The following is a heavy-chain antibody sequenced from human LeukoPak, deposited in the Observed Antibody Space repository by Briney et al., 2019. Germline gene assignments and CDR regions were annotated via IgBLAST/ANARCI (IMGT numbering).Heavy chain of an antibody. J-gene: IGHJ4*02. CDR1: GGSISSYY. D-gene: IGHD2-8*01. Sequence: PSETLSLTCTVSGGSISSYYWSWIRQPPGKGLEWIGYIYYSGSTNYNPSLKSRVTISVDTSKNQFSLKLSSVTPADTAVYYCSRENGAFSPFGYWGQGTLVTVPS. CDR2: IYYSGST. V-gene: IGHV4-59*01. CDR3: SRENGAFSPFGY.